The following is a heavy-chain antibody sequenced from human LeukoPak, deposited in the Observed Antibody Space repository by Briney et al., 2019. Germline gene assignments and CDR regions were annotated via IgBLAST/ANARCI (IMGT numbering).Heavy chain of an antibody. CDR1: DASINNDY. J-gene: IGHJ3*02. CDR3: ARVDFWSGYYSFDI. D-gene: IGHD3-3*01. Sequence: PSETLSLTCTVSDASINNDYWSWIRQPPGKGLEWIGYIYYSGSTNYNPSLKSRVTISVDTSKNQFSLKLSSVTAADTAVYYCARVDFWSGYYSFDIWGQGTMVTVSS. V-gene: IGHV4-59*01. CDR2: IYYSGST.